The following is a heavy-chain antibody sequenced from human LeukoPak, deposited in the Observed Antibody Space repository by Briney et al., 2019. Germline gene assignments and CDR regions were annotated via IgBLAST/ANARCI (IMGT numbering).Heavy chain of an antibody. CDR3: AQGSGNYAFDH. CDR1: GLSLNTVGLG. CDR2: IDWDDDK. D-gene: IGHD4-11*01. Sequence: ESGPALVKPTQTLTLTCTFSGLSLNTVGLGVSWIRQPPGKALEWLARIDWDDDKFYNTSLKTRLTISKDTSKNQVVLTMTNMDPVDTATYYCAQGSGNYAFDHWGQGTLVTVSS. J-gene: IGHJ4*02. V-gene: IGHV2-70*04.